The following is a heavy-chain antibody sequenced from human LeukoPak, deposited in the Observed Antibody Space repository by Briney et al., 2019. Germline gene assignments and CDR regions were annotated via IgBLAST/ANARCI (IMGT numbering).Heavy chain of an antibody. J-gene: IGHJ6*04. D-gene: IGHD5-12*01. V-gene: IGHV3-33*01. CDR1: GCTFSSYG. CDR2: IWYDGSNK. CDR3: AREVIVATGGYYGMDV. Sequence: GGSLRLSCAASGCTFSSYGMHWVRQAPGKGLEWVAVIWYDGSNKYYADSVKGRFTISRDNSKNTLYLQMNSLRAEDTAVYYCAREVIVATGGYYGMDVWGKGTTVTVSS.